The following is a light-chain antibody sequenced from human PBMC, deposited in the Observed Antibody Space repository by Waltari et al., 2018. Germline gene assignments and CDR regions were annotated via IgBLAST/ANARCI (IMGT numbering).Light chain of an antibody. J-gene: IGKJ2*01. Sequence: DIVLTQSPGTLSLSPGERATLSCRASQSVSSSYLAWYQQKPGQAPRLLIYGASSRATGIPDRFSGSGSATDFTLTISRLEPEDFAVYYCQQYGSSPLYTFGQGTKLEIK. CDR1: QSVSSSY. V-gene: IGKV3-20*01. CDR2: GAS. CDR3: QQYGSSPLYT.